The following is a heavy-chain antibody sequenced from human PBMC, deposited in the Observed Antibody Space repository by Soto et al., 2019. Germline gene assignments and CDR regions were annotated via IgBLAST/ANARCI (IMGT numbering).Heavy chain of an antibody. CDR2: ISGSGGST. V-gene: IGHV3-23*01. Sequence: GGSLRLSCAASGFTFSSYAMSWVRQAPGKGLEWVSAISGSGGSTYYADSVKGRFTISRDNSKNTLYLQMNSLRAEDTAVYYCAKTDYSNYASYYYGMDVWGQGTTVTVSS. CDR3: AKTDYSNYASYYYGMDV. J-gene: IGHJ6*02. D-gene: IGHD4-4*01. CDR1: GFTFSSYA.